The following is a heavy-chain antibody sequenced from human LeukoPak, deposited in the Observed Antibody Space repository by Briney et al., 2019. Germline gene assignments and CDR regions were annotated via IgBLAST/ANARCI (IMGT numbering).Heavy chain of an antibody. CDR1: GGSFSGYY. J-gene: IGHJ4*02. CDR2: INHSGST. CDR3: ARAWRWVSSSGLLDY. Sequence: SETLSLTCAVYGGSFSGYYWSWIRQPPGKGLEWIGEINHSGSTNYNPSLKSRVTISVDTSKNQFSLKLSSVTAADTAVYYCARAWRWVSSSGLLDYWGQGTLATVSS. V-gene: IGHV4-34*01. D-gene: IGHD6-6*01.